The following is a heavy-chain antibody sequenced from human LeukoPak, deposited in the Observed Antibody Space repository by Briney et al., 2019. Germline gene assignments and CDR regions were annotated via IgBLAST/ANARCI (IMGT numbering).Heavy chain of an antibody. D-gene: IGHD2-2*01. J-gene: IGHJ4*02. CDR3: TRHPTTPGYCSSASCPSDDY. CDR2: IRSKANSYAT. V-gene: IGHV3-73*01. CDR1: GFTFSDSA. Sequence: AGGSLRLSCAASGFTFSDSAMHWVRQASGKGLEWVGRIRSKANSYATAYAASVKGRFTISRDDSKNTTYLQMNSLKTEDTAVYYCTRHPTTPGYCSSASCPSDDYWGQGTLVTVSS.